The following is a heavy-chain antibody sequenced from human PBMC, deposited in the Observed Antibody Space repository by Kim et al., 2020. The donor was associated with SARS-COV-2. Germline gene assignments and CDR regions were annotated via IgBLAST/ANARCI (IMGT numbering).Heavy chain of an antibody. J-gene: IGHJ4*02. CDR1: GFTFSSYA. CDR2: IYSGGSST. CDR3: AKDDYGDHFDY. V-gene: IGHV3-23*03. D-gene: IGHD4-17*01. Sequence: GGSLRLSCAASGFTFSSYAMSWVRQAPGKGLEWVSVIYSGGSSTYYADSVKGRFTISRDNYKNTLYLQMNSLRAEDTAVYYCAKDDYGDHFDYWGQGTLVTVSS.